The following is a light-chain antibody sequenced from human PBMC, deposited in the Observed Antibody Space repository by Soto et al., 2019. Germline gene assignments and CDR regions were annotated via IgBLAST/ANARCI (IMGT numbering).Light chain of an antibody. CDR3: MQGTHWPIT. Sequence: VVMTQYLLSLPVTLGQPSSISCRSNQSLVHSDGIAYFSWFQQRPGRSPRRLIYKVSNRDSGVPARFSGSGSGTDFALKISRVEAEDVGVYYCMQGTHWPITFGHGTRLEIK. CDR1: QSLVHSDGIAY. CDR2: KVS. V-gene: IGKV2-30*02. J-gene: IGKJ5*01.